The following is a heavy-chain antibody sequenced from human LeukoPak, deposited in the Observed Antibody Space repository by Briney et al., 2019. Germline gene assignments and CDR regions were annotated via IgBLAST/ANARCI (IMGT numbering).Heavy chain of an antibody. CDR3: ARAPEKTSFDY. CDR2: IKQDGSGL. V-gene: IGHV3-7*03. CDR1: GFTFNNYW. J-gene: IGHJ4*02. Sequence: GGSLRLSCAASGFTFNNYWMSWVRQAPGKGLEWVANIKQDGSGLYYVESVKGRFTISRDNAKNSLYLRMTSLRAEDTAVYYCARAPEKTSFDYWGQGPLVIVSS. D-gene: IGHD1-14*01.